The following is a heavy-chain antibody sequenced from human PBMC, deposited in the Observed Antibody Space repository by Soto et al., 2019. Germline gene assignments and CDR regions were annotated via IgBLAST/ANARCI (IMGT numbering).Heavy chain of an antibody. Sequence: QVQLVESVGGVVQPGRSLRLSCAASGFTFSSYGMHWVRQAPGKGLEWVAVISYDGNNKYYADSVKGRFTISRDNSKNTLYLQMNSLRAEDTAVYYCAKSVYNWNDGFFDYWGQGTLVTVSS. J-gene: IGHJ4*02. D-gene: IGHD1-1*01. V-gene: IGHV3-30*18. CDR2: ISYDGNNK. CDR1: GFTFSSYG. CDR3: AKSVYNWNDGFFDY.